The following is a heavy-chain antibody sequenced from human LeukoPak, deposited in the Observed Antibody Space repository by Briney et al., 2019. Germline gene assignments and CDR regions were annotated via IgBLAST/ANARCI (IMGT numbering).Heavy chain of an antibody. J-gene: IGHJ4*02. D-gene: IGHD2-2*01. Sequence: GESLKISCKGSGYIFTSYWIGWVRQMPGKGLEWVGIIYPGDSDTRYSPSFQGQVTISADKSISTAYLQWSSLKASDTAMYYCARHGLYCSSTSCYLFDYWGQGTLVTVSS. CDR2: IYPGDSDT. CDR3: ARHGLYCSSTSCYLFDY. CDR1: GYIFTSYW. V-gene: IGHV5-51*01.